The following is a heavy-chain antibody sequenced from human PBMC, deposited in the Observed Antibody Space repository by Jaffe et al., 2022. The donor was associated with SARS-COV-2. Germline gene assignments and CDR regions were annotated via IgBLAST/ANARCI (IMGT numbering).Heavy chain of an antibody. D-gene: IGHD3-10*01. CDR2: ISVYNGNI. CDR1: GYTFTTHA. J-gene: IGHJ4*02. CDR3: ASTYFGSGSYYKGGFDY. Sequence: QVQLVQSGAEVKKPGASVKVSCKASGYTFTTHAFNWVRQAPGHGLEWMGWISVYNGNINYAHKFQGRVTLTTDTSTSTAYMELRSLRSDDTAMYYCASTYFGSGSYYKGGFDYWGQGTLVTVSS. V-gene: IGHV1-18*01.